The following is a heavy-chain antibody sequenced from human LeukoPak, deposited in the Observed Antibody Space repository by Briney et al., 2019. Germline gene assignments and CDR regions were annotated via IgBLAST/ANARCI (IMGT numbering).Heavy chain of an antibody. V-gene: IGHV4-59*08. CDR1: GGSISSYY. J-gene: IGHJ4*02. Sequence: NPSETLSLTCTVSGGSISSYYWSWIRQPPGKGLEWIGYIYYSGSTNYNPSLKSRVTISVDTSKNQFSLKLSSVTAADTAVYYCAAGMPTSSSQVQYWGQGTLVTVSS. CDR3: AAGMPTSSSQVQY. D-gene: IGHD5-24*01. CDR2: IYYSGST.